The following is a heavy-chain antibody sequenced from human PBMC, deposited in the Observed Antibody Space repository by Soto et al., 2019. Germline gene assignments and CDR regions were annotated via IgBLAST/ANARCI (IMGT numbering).Heavy chain of an antibody. V-gene: IGHV3-30*03. Sequence: QVQLVESGGGVVQPGRSLRLSCAASGFTFSIYGMHWVRHAPGKGLEWVAMISFDGSEKYYTDSVKGRFHISRDSTKNTMYHQMDSLILDDTAVYYCARDRKLYYSDAFDIWGQGTTVTVSS. D-gene: IGHD1-26*01. CDR2: ISFDGSEK. CDR3: ARDRKLYYSDAFDI. J-gene: IGHJ3*02. CDR1: GFTFSIYG.